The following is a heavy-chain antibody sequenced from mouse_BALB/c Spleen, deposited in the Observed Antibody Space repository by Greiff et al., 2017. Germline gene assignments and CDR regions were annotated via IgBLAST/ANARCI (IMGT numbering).Heavy chain of an antibody. J-gene: IGHJ2*01. CDR3: ARSIYYGSSCDY. D-gene: IGHD1-1*01. V-gene: IGHV1S29*02. CDR2: IYPYNGGT. CDR1: GYTFTDYN. Sequence: VQLKQSGPELVKPGASVKISCKASGYTFTDYNMHWVKQSHGKSLEWIGYIYPYNGGTGYNQKFKSKATLTVDNSSSTAYMELRSLTSEDSAVYYCARSIYYGSSCDYWGQGTTLTVSS.